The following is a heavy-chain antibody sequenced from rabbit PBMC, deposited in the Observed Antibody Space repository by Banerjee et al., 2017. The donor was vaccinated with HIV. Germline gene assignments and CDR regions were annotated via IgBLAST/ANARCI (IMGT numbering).Heavy chain of an antibody. CDR2: IYTGSSGST. J-gene: IGHJ4*01. Sequence: QQLMESGGGLVKPGASLTLTCTASGFSFSSSYYMCWVRQAPWKGLEWIACIYTGSSGSTYYARWAKGRFTISKTSSTTVTLQMTSLTAADTATYFCARGSNGDGYAFNLWGPGTLVTVS. CDR3: ARGSNGDGYAFNL. D-gene: IGHD6-1*01. CDR1: GFSFSSSYY. V-gene: IGHV1S40*01.